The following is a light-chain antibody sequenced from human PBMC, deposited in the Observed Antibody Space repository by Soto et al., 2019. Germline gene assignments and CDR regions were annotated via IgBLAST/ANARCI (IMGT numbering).Light chain of an antibody. Sequence: SYELTQPPSVSVAPGKTASITCGGNNIGSKGVHWYQQRPGQAPVLVIYYDSDRPSGIPERISGSNSGNTATLTISRVEAGDEADYYCQVSDSSSDHPWVFGGGTKLTVL. CDR1: NIGSKG. CDR2: YDS. CDR3: QVSDSSSDHPWV. J-gene: IGLJ3*02. V-gene: IGLV3-21*04.